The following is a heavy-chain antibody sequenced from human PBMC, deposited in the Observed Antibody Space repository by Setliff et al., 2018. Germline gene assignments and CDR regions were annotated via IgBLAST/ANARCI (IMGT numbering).Heavy chain of an antibody. CDR3: ARQYNDYYYYYMDV. V-gene: IGHV3-21*01. Sequence: GGSLRLSCAASGFTFSSEYMNWVRQAPGKGLEWVSSISSSSSYIYYADSVKGRFTISRDNAKNSLYLQMNSLRVEDTAVYYCARQYNDYYYYYMDVWGRGTTVTVSS. J-gene: IGHJ6*03. D-gene: IGHD1-1*01. CDR2: ISSSSSYI. CDR1: GFTFSSEY.